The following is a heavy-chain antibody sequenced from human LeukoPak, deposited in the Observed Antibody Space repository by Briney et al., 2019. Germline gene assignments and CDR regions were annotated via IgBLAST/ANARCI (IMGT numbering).Heavy chain of an antibody. CDR1: GFTSSSYG. D-gene: IGHD4-23*01. CDR3: AKPDYGGNTLLPDY. CDR2: ISGRGGST. J-gene: IGHJ4*02. V-gene: IGHV3-23*01. Sequence: GGSLRLSCAASGFTSSSYGMSWVRQAPGKGLEWVSAISGRGGSTYYADSVKGRFTISRDNSKNTLYLQMNSLRAEDTAVYYCAKPDYGGNTLLPDYWGQGTLVTVSS.